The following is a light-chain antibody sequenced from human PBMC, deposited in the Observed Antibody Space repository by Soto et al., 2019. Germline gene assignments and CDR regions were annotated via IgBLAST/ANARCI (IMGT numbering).Light chain of an antibody. V-gene: IGLV1-44*01. CDR1: SSNIGSNT. CDR2: NDN. Sequence: QSALTQPPSASGTPGQTVTIACSGSSSNIGSNTVNWYQQLPGTAPKLLIYNDNRRPSGVPDRFSGSKSGTSASLAISGLQSEDEANYSCAASDDSLNGYVFGTGTKVTVL. J-gene: IGLJ1*01. CDR3: AASDDSLNGYV.